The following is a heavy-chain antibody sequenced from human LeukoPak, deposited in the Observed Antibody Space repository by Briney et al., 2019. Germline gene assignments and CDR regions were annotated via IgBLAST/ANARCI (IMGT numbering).Heavy chain of an antibody. J-gene: IGHJ5*02. D-gene: IGHD6-6*01. V-gene: IGHV3-48*01. CDR1: GFTFSTYS. CDR3: ARDPSTGQLHAA. CDR2: ISSSSSTI. Sequence: GGSLRLPCAASGFTFSTYSMNWVRQAPGKGLEWVSYISSSSSTIYYADSVKGRFTISRDNAKNSLYLQMNSLRAEDTALYYCARDPSTGQLHAAWGQGTLVTVSS.